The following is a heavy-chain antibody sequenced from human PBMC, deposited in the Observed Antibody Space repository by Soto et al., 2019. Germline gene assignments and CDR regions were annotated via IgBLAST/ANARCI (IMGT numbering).Heavy chain of an antibody. Sequence: EVQLVESGGGLVQPGGSLRLSCSASGFTLSTFWMAWLRQAPGKGLEWVANTKGDGSKESYLDSVKGRFTISRDNDKNSLYLHMNSLRAEDTALYYCAGDLNYGVATAYYDVLDTWGQGTMVTVSS. V-gene: IGHV3-7*01. CDR3: AGDLNYGVATAYYDVLDT. CDR1: GFTLSTFW. D-gene: IGHD3-9*01. J-gene: IGHJ3*02. CDR2: TKGDGSKE.